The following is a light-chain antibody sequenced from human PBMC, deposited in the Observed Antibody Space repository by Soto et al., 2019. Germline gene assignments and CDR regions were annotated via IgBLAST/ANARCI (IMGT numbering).Light chain of an antibody. CDR1: QSVSSSY. J-gene: IGKJ5*01. CDR2: GAS. Sequence: EIVLTQSPGTLSLSPGERATLSCRASQSVSSSYLAWYQQKPGQAPRLLIYGASSRATGIPDRFSGSGSGTDFTLTITSLEPEDFAVYFCHQRYNWPRVTFGQGTRLESK. V-gene: IGKV3D-20*02. CDR3: HQRYNWPRVT.